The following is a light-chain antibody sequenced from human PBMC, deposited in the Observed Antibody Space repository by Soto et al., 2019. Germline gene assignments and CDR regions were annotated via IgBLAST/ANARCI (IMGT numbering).Light chain of an antibody. CDR1: QSVNSN. CDR3: QQYENSPWT. V-gene: IGKV3-20*01. CDR2: GAS. Sequence: EIVLTQSPATLSLSLGEGANLSCRASQSVNSNLAWYQQRPGQAPRLLIYGASSRATGIPDRCSGSGSGTDFILTITRLEPEDFAVYYCQQYENSPWTFGQGTKVDI. J-gene: IGKJ1*01.